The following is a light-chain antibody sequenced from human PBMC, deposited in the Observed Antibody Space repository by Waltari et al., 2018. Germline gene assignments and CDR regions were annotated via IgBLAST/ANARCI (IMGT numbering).Light chain of an antibody. Sequence: QSALTQPPSASGSPGQSVTISCTGTSSDVGAYDYVSWYQHPPDKAPKLIIFEVNKWPSGVPDRFSGPTSGNTASLTVSGLQAEDEADYYCSSYAGTDNFVVFGGGTKLTVL. CDR1: SSDVGAYDY. J-gene: IGLJ2*01. CDR3: SSYAGTDNFVV. CDR2: EVN. V-gene: IGLV2-8*01.